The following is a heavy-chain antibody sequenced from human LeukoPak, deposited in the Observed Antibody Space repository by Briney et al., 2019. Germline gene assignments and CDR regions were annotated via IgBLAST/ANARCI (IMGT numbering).Heavy chain of an antibody. Sequence: GGSLRLSCAASGFTFTNYWMSWVRQAPGKGRELVANIKQDRSEKYYVDSVKGRFTISRDNAKNSLYLQMNSLRAEDTAVYYCARDLGQYYDTSDNCFDPWGQGTLVTVSS. J-gene: IGHJ5*02. CDR1: GFTFTNYW. D-gene: IGHD3-22*01. CDR3: ARDLGQYYDTSDNCFDP. V-gene: IGHV3-7*01. CDR2: IKQDRSEK.